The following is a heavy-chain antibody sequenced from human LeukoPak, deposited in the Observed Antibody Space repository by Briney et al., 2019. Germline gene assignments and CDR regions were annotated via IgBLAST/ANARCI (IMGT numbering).Heavy chain of an antibody. J-gene: IGHJ4*02. CDR2: IIPIFGTA. CDR1: GGTFSSYA. V-gene: IGHV1-69*13. CDR3: AREGQITGTPPGFDY. Sequence: ASVKVSCKASGGTFSSYAISWVRQAPGQGLEWMGGIIPIFGTANYAQKFQGRVTITADESTSTAYMELSSLRSEDTAVYYCAREGQITGTPPGFDYWGQGTLVTVSS. D-gene: IGHD1-20*01.